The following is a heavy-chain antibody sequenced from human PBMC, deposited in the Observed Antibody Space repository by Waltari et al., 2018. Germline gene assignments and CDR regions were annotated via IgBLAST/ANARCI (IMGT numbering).Heavy chain of an antibody. V-gene: IGHV3-23*01. J-gene: IGHJ4*02. CDR1: AFTFSSYA. CDR2: TVVSGGST. CDR3: ARGSGYFFDY. D-gene: IGHD1-1*01. Sequence: EVQLLESGGGLVQPGGSLRLSCAASAFTFSSYAMRWVRQAPGKVLEWVATVVSGGSTYYADSVKGRVTISKDSPQNTLYLQMSSLRAEDTAVYYCARGSGYFFDYWGQGTLVTVSS.